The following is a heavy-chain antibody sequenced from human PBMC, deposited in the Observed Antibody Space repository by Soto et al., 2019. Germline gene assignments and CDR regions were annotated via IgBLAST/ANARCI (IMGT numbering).Heavy chain of an antibody. J-gene: IGHJ5*02. Sequence: QVQLVQSGTEVKKPGASVKVSCKASGYTFTSYGISWVRQAPGQGLEWMGWVSVHNGHTDYAQKFQGRVTMTTDTSTSTAYMELRSLRSDDTAVYYCATSSDSGFDPWGQGTLVTVSS. D-gene: IGHD3-10*01. V-gene: IGHV1-18*04. CDR1: GYTFTSYG. CDR2: VSVHNGHT. CDR3: ATSSDSGFDP.